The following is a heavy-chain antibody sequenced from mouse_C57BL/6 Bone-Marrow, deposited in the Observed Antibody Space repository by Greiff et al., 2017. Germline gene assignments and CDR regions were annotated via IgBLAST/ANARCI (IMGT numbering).Heavy chain of an antibody. D-gene: IGHD1-1*01. V-gene: IGHV1-55*01. J-gene: IGHJ2*01. CDR2: IYPGSGST. Sequence: VQLQQPGAELVKPGASVKMSCKASGYTFTSYWITWVKQRPGQGLEWIGDIYPGSGSTNYNEKFKSKATLTVDTSSSTAYMQLSSLTSEDSAVYYCARPSYYYGSSWDYWGQGTTLTVSS. CDR1: GYTFTSYW. CDR3: ARPSYYYGSSWDY.